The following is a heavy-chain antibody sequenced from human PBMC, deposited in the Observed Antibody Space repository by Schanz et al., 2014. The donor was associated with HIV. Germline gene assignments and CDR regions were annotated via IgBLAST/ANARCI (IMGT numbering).Heavy chain of an antibody. J-gene: IGHJ6*02. CDR3: AKDRGLIVPDFDVWTQVDGMDV. CDR1: GGTFSSYA. V-gene: IGHV1-69*01. D-gene: IGHD3-10*01. CDR2: IIPIFGTT. Sequence: QAQLVQSGADVKKPGASVKVSCKASGGTFSSYAISWVRQAPGQGLEWMGGIIPIFGTTNYAQKFQGRVTITADESTSTAYMELSSLRSEDTAVYYCAKDRGLIVPDFDVWTQVDGMDVWGQGTTLTVSS.